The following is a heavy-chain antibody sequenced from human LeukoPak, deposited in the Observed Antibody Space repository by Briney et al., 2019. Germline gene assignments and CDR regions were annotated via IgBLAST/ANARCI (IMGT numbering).Heavy chain of an antibody. Sequence: SETLSLTCTVSGGSISSYYWSWIRQPAGKGLGWIGRIYTSGSTNYNPSLKSRVTMSVDTSKNQFSLKLSSVTAADTAVYYCARDLVLGYCTNGVCSSYDYWGQGTLVTVSS. CDR2: IYTSGST. J-gene: IGHJ4*02. CDR1: GGSISSYY. CDR3: ARDLVLGYCTNGVCSSYDY. D-gene: IGHD2-8*01. V-gene: IGHV4-4*07.